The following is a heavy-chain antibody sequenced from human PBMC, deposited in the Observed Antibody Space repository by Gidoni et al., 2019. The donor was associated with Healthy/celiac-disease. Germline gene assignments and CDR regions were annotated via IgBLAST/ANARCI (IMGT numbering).Heavy chain of an antibody. CDR2: IYWDDDK. J-gene: IGHJ5*02. Sequence: QITLKESGPTLVKPTQTLTLTCTFSGFSLSTSGVGVGWIRQPPGKALEWLALIYWDDDKRYSPSLKSRLTITKDTSKNQVVLTMTNMDPVDTATYYCARSVWFGELNNWFDPWGQGTLVTVSS. CDR1: GFSLSTSGVG. CDR3: ARSVWFGELNNWFDP. V-gene: IGHV2-5*02. D-gene: IGHD3-10*01.